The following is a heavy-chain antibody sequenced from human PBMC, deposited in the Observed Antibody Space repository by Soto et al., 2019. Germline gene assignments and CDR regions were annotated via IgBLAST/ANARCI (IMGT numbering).Heavy chain of an antibody. Sequence: PGGSLRLSCAASGFTFSSYAMSWVRQAPGRGLEWVSGISGSGGSTYYADSVKARFTISRDNSKNTLYLQMNSLRAEDTAVYYCAKAAYGGNSVFFDYWGQGTLVTVSS. CDR3: AKAAYGGNSVFFDY. J-gene: IGHJ4*02. CDR1: GFTFSSYA. D-gene: IGHD2-21*02. CDR2: ISGSGGST. V-gene: IGHV3-23*01.